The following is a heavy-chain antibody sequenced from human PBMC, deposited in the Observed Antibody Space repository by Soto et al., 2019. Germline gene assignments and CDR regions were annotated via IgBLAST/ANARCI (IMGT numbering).Heavy chain of an antibody. CDR1: GGTFRNYD. Sequence: SVKVSCKASGGTFRNYDFNWVRQAPGQGLEWMGGIIPIFGTANYPQKFQGRVTITADKSTSTAYMELNSLTSEDTAVYYCASGPGVRFLEWTTFDYWGQGTLVTVSS. D-gene: IGHD3-3*01. CDR2: IIPIFGTA. V-gene: IGHV1-69*06. J-gene: IGHJ4*02. CDR3: ASGPGVRFLEWTTFDY.